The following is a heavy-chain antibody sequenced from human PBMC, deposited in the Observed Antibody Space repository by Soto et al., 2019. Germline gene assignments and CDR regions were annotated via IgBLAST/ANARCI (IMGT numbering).Heavy chain of an antibody. CDR1: GYTFTSYD. CDR2: MNPNSGNT. CDR3: ARVVRNGYSNYYYYYYGMDV. Sequence: QVQLVQSGAEVKKPGASVKVSCKASGYTFTSYDINWVRQATGQGLEWMGWMNPNSGNTGYAQKFQDRVTMTRNTSISTAYMELSSLRSEDTAVYYCARVVRNGYSNYYYYYYGMDVWGQGTTVTVSS. D-gene: IGHD4-4*01. V-gene: IGHV1-8*01. J-gene: IGHJ6*02.